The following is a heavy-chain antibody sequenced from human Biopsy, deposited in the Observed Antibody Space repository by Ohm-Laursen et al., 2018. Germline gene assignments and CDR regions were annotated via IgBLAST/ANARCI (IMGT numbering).Heavy chain of an antibody. V-gene: IGHV3-30*18. J-gene: IGHJ4*02. CDR3: VKLRLGDYSFDQ. Sequence: SLRLSCSASGFNFGNYDKHWVRQSPGKGKEWVAVISYDGSEKYNVGIVKGRFTISRDNSKNTLYLEMGRLRVEDTAVYYCVKLRLGDYSFDQWGQGTLVTVSS. D-gene: IGHD4-17*01. CDR2: ISYDGSEK. CDR1: GFNFGNYD.